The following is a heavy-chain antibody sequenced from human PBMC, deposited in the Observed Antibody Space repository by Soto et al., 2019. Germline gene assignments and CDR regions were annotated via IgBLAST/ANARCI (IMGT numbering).Heavy chain of an antibody. Sequence: EVQLVESGGGLVKAGGSLRLSCSASGFTFSSYSMNWVRQAPGKGLEWVSSISSGRSYIYYADSVKGGFTISRDNAKNSLYLQMNSLRAEDTAVYYCARDHYDSSGFYNIFFYYYGLDVWGPGTTVTVS. CDR2: ISSGRSYI. CDR3: ARDHYDSSGFYNIFFYYYGLDV. CDR1: GFTFSSYS. V-gene: IGHV3-21*01. D-gene: IGHD3-22*01. J-gene: IGHJ6*02.